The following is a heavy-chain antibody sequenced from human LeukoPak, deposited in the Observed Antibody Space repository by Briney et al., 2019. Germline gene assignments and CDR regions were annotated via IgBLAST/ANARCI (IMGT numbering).Heavy chain of an antibody. CDR1: GFTFTSYA. Sequence: QTGGSLRLSCAASGFTFTSYAMSWVRQAPGKGLEWVATNTGSGAYTYYADFVKGRFTISRDNSKETLYLQMDSLRAEDMALYYCAKWGFTYGPGYFDYWGQGTLVTVSS. CDR2: NTGSGAYT. J-gene: IGHJ4*02. V-gene: IGHV3-23*01. D-gene: IGHD3-10*01. CDR3: AKWGFTYGPGYFDY.